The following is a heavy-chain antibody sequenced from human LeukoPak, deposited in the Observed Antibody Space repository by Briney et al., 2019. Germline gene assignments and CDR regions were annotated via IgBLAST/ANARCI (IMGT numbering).Heavy chain of an antibody. D-gene: IGHD6-6*01. CDR3: AKHGSGSSITGY. V-gene: IGHV3-23*01. J-gene: IGHJ4*02. CDR2: ISGSGGST. Sequence: GGSLRLSCAASGFTFSSYAMSWVRQAPRKGLEWVSAISGSGGSTYYADSVKGRFTISRDDSKNTLYLQMNSLRAEDTAVYYCAKHGSGSSITGYWGQGTLVTVSS. CDR1: GFTFSSYA.